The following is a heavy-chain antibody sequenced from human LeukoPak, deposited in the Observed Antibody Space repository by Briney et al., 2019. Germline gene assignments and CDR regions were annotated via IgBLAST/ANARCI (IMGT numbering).Heavy chain of an antibody. CDR2: IKNKADGGTT. D-gene: IGHD1-26*01. J-gene: IGHJ4*02. V-gene: IGHV3-15*01. CDR3: VRSGGY. CDR1: GLNFNNAW. Sequence: GGSLRLSCAASGLNFNNAWMSWVRQAPGKGLDWVGRIKNKADGGTTDYAAPVKGRFTISRDNAKNSLCLQMNSLRAEDTAIYYCVRSGGYWGQGTLVTVSS.